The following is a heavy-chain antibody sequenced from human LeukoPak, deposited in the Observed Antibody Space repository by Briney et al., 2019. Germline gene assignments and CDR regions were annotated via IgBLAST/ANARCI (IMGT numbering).Heavy chain of an antibody. D-gene: IGHD5-24*01. J-gene: IGHJ4*02. CDR3: ASLSGVATILDY. CDR2: IYYSGST. Sequence: SETLSLTCTVSGGSISSYYWSWIRQPPGKGLEWVGYIYYSGSTNYNPSLKSRVTISVDTSKNQFSLKLSSVTAADTAVYYCASLSGVATILDYWGQGTLVTVSS. V-gene: IGHV4-59*01. CDR1: GGSISSYY.